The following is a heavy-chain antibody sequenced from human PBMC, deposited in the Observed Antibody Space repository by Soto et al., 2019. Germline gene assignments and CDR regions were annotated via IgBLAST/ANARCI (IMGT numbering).Heavy chain of an antibody. CDR3: ARDTHSSGYFEDY. CDR2: IIPIFGTA. J-gene: IGHJ4*02. V-gene: IGHV1-69*13. D-gene: IGHD3-22*01. CDR1: GGTLSSYA. Sequence: ASVKVSCKASGGTLSSYAISWVRQAPGQGLEWMGGIIPIFGTANYAQKFQGRVTITADESTSTAYMELSSLRSEDTAVYYCARDTHSSGYFEDYWGQGTLVTVSS.